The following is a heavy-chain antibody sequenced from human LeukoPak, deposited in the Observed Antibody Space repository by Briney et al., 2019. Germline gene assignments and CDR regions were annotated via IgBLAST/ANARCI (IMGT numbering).Heavy chain of an antibody. CDR2: IQPDGTAK. D-gene: IGHD3-9*01. CDR3: ARWNYDSLTGYYIDY. Sequence: GGSLRLSCAASGFTFGSHWMTWVRQAPGKGLEWVANIQPDGTAKEYVGSVKGRFSIPRDNAENSLYLQMNSLRAEDTAVYYCARWNYDSLTGYYIDYWDQGTLVAVSS. J-gene: IGHJ4*02. V-gene: IGHV3-7*01. CDR1: GFTFGSHW.